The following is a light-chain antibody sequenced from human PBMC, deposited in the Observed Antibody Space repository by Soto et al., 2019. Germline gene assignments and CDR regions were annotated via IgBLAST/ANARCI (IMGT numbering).Light chain of an antibody. CDR3: ATWDISMSGWV. CDR2: SND. V-gene: IGLV1-44*01. J-gene: IGLJ3*02. CDR1: SSNMGSKT. Sequence: QSVLTQAPSASGTPGQSVTISCSRGSSNMGSKTVKWYQVLPGTAQKLLIFSNDQRPSGVPDRFSGSKSGTSASLAITGLQSEDEADYYCATWDISMSGWVFGGGTKLTVL.